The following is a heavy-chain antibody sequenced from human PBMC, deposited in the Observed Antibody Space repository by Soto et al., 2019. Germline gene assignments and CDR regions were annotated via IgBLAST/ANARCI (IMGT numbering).Heavy chain of an antibody. D-gene: IGHD2-15*01. J-gene: IGHJ6*02. CDR2: VSASGGST. V-gene: IGHV3-23*01. CDR1: GFSFNTYA. CDR3: AKTMGDCSGGSCYGAYSMDV. Sequence: EVQLLESGGGLVQPGGSLRLSCAASGFSFNTYAMSWVRQARGKGPEWVSTVSASGGSTYSADSVKGRFTISRDNSKNTVHRQMNSLRAEDRAVYYCAKTMGDCSGGSCYGAYSMDVWAKGSQSPSP.